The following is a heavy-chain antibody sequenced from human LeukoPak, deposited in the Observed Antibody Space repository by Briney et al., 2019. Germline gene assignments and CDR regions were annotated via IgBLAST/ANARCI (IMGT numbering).Heavy chain of an antibody. V-gene: IGHV3-23*01. Sequence: PGGSLRLSCAASGFTFSSYTLSWVRQAPGRGLEWVSTTSGGGDYTSYADSVKGRFTISRDNSKNTLYLQMNGLRVEDSALYYCAKRRFLESTPYYFDYWGQGTLVTVSS. CDR3: AKRRFLESTPYYFDY. CDR1: GFTFSSYT. J-gene: IGHJ4*02. CDR2: TSGGGDYT. D-gene: IGHD3-3*01.